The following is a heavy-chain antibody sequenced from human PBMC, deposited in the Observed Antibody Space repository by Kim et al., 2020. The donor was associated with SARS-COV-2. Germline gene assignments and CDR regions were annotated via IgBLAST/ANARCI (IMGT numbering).Heavy chain of an antibody. Sequence: KFQGKVTITRDTSASTAYMELSSLRSEDTAVYYCAGTSSSGWLGDWFDPWGQGTLVTVSS. V-gene: IGHV1-3*01. CDR3: AGTSSSGWLGDWFDP. D-gene: IGHD6-19*01. J-gene: IGHJ5*02.